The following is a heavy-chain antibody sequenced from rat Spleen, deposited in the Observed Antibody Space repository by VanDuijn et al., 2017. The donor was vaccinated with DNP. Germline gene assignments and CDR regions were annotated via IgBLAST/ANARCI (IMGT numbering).Heavy chain of an antibody. CDR1: GFTFSDFN. J-gene: IGHJ2*01. Sequence: EVQLVESGGDLVKPGRSLKLSCAASGFTFSDFNMAWVRQAPKKGLEWVATVNYDGGITYYRDSVKGRFTISRDNAESALYLRMDSLRSEDTATYYCTREGTGTGYFDYWGQGVMVTVSS. CDR3: TREGTGTGYFDY. CDR2: VNYDGGIT. D-gene: IGHD5-1*01. V-gene: IGHV5-7*01.